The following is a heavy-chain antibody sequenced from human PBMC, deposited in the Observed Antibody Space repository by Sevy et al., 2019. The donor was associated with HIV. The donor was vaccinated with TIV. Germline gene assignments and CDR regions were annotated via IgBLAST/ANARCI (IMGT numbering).Heavy chain of an antibody. Sequence: GGSLRLSCAASGFTFSTYGMHWVRQAPGKGLEWVAVIWFDGSNTYYADSVKGRFTISRDIAKKTLHLQMNSLRVDDTAVYYCASDLEFYDYVDYGPAFMPDYWGQGPLVTVSS. D-gene: IGHD3-16*01. CDR3: ASDLEFYDYVDYGPAFMPDY. V-gene: IGHV3-33*01. CDR1: GFTFSTYG. CDR2: IWFDGSNT. J-gene: IGHJ4*02.